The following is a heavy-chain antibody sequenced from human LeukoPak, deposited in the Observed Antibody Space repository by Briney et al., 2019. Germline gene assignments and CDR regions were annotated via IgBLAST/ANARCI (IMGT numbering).Heavy chain of an antibody. J-gene: IGHJ4*02. CDR2: ISGSCGST. CDR3: AKQTQLGQNFDY. Sequence: GGSLRLSCAASGFTFSSYAMSCVRQAPGKGLEWVSAISGSCGSTYYADSVKGRFTIPRDNSKNTLYLQMNSLRAEDRAVYYCAKQTQLGQNFDYWGQGTLVTVSS. CDR1: GFTFSSYA. D-gene: IGHD2-2*01. V-gene: IGHV3-23*01.